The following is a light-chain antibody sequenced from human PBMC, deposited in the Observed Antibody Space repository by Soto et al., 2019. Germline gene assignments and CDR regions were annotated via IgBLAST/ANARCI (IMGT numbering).Light chain of an antibody. CDR2: DNN. J-gene: IGLJ2*01. CDR1: SSNIGNNY. Sequence: QSVLTQPPSVSAAPGQKVTISCSGSSSNIGNNYVSWYQQLPGTAPKLLIYDNNKRPSGIPDRFSGSKSGTSATLGITGLQTGDEADYYCGTWDSSLSAGGVFGGGTKVNVL. V-gene: IGLV1-51*01. CDR3: GTWDSSLSAGGV.